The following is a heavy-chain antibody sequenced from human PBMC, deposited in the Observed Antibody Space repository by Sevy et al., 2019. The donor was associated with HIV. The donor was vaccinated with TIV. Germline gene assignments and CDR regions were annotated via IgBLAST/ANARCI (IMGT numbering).Heavy chain of an antibody. CDR3: STDPIIVLLVTDGMDV. J-gene: IGHJ6*02. Sequence: GGSLRLSCAASGFTFSYAWKSWVRQAPGKGLEWVGRIKARADGGTTDYAAPVKGRLTISRDDSKNTLYLQMNSLKTEDTAVYYCSTDPIIVLLVTDGMDVWGQGTTVTVSS. D-gene: IGHD2-8*01. V-gene: IGHV3-15*01. CDR2: IKARADGGTT. CDR1: GFTFSYAW.